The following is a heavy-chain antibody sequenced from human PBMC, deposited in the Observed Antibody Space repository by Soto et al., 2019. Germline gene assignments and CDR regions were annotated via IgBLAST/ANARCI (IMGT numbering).Heavy chain of an antibody. V-gene: IGHV3-23*01. CDR3: AKDLSPVYGSGSYYGYYFDY. Sequence: WGSLRLSCAASGFTFSSYAMSCVRQAPGKGLEWVSAISGSGGSTYYADSVKGRFTISRDNSKNTLYLQMNSLRAEDTAVYYCAKDLSPVYGSGSYYGYYFDYWGQGTLVTVSS. J-gene: IGHJ4*02. CDR2: ISGSGGST. CDR1: GFTFSSYA. D-gene: IGHD3-10*01.